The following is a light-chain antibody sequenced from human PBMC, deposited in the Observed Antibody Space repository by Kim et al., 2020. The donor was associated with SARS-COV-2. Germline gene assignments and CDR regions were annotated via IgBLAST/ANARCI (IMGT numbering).Light chain of an antibody. V-gene: IGLV2-14*04. CDR3: SSYIRASSFA. CDR1: SMKVGAEDC. J-gene: IGLJ3*02. CDR2: DVN. Sequence: GQSFTVSCSGNSMKVGAEDCVSWYKQHPGKAPRIMIYDVNRRPSGVSYRFSGSKSGNTASLTISGLQAEDEADYYCSSYIRASSFAFGGGTQLTVL.